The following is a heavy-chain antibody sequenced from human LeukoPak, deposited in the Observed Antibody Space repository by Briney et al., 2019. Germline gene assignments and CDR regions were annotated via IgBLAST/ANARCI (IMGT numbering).Heavy chain of an antibody. V-gene: IGHV4-59*08. CDR2: IYYSGSI. J-gene: IGHJ5*02. Sequence: SETLSLTCTVSGGSISSYYWSWIRQPPGKGLEWIGYIYYSGSINYNPSLKSRVTISVDTSKNQFSLKLSSVTAADTAVYYCARHPRGIQLWFDPWGQGTLVTVSS. CDR3: ARHPRGIQLWFDP. D-gene: IGHD5-18*01. CDR1: GGSISSYY.